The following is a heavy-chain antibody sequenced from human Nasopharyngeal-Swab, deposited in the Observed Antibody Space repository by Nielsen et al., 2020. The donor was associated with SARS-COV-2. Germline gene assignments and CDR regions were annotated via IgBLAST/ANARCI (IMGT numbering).Heavy chain of an antibody. D-gene: IGHD6-13*01. CDR3: ARVEAAAGYYYYYYMDV. J-gene: IGHJ6*03. Sequence: GSAKAYCKASGYTFTSYGISWARQAPGQGLEWMGWISAYNGNTNYAQKLQGRVTMTTDTSTSTAYMELRSLRSDDTAVYYCARVEAAAGYYYYYYMDVWGKGTTATVSS. CDR1: GYTFTSYG. V-gene: IGHV1-18*01. CDR2: ISAYNGNT.